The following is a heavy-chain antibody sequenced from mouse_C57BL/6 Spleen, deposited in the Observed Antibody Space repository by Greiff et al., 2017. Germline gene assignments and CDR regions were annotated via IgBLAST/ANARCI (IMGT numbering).Heavy chain of an antibody. CDR3: ARLFTTVVAEGYYYAMDY. D-gene: IGHD1-1*01. Sequence: QVQLQQSGPELVKPGASVKISCKASGYAFSSSWMNWVKQRPGKGLEWIGRIYPGAGDTNYNGKFKGKATLTADKSSSTAYMQLSSQTSEDSAVYFGARLFTTVVAEGYYYAMDYWGQGTSVTVSS. J-gene: IGHJ4*01. CDR1: GYAFSSSW. CDR2: IYPGAGDT. V-gene: IGHV1-82*01.